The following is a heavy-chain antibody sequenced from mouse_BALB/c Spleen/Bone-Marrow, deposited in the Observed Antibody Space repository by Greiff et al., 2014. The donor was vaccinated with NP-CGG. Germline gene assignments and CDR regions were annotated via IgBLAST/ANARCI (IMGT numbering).Heavy chain of an antibody. J-gene: IGHJ2*01. CDR1: GFNIKDYY. Sequence: DVKLVESGAELVRSGASVKLSCTASGFNIKDYYMNWVKQRPEQGLEWIGWIDPENGDTEYAPKFQGKATMTADTPSNTAYLQLSSLTSEDTGVYYCNADPITWGQGTTLTVSS. CDR2: IDPENGDT. CDR3: NADPIT. V-gene: IGHV14-4*02.